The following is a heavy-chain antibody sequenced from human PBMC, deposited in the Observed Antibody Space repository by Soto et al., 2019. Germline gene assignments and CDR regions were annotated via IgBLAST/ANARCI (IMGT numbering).Heavy chain of an antibody. CDR1: GFSLSTIGVS. D-gene: IGHD3-9*01. CDR3: THLPGDNLTGYSDY. J-gene: IGHJ4*02. CDR2: IYWDDDK. V-gene: IGHV2-5*02. Sequence: SGPTLVNPTQTLTLTCTFSGFSLSTIGVSVGWIRQPPGKALEWLALIYWDDDKRYNPSLKSRLTITKDTSKNQVVLTMTNMDRVDTATYYCTHLPGDNLTGYSDYWGQGTLVTVSS.